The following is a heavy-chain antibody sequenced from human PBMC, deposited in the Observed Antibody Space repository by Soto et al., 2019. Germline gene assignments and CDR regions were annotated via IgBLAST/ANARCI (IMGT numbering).Heavy chain of an antibody. V-gene: IGHV3-15*07. J-gene: IGHJ6*02. D-gene: IGHD2-2*01. CDR3: TTVSGEYQLLLDDTGPYSYYGMDV. CDR1: GFTFSNAW. Sequence: EVQLVESGGGLVKPGGSLRLSCAASGFTFSNAWMNWVRQAPGKGLEWVGRIKSKTDGGTTDYAAPVKGRFTISRDDSKNTLYLQMNSLKTEDTAVYYCTTVSGEYQLLLDDTGPYSYYGMDVCGQGTTVTVSS. CDR2: IKSKTDGGTT.